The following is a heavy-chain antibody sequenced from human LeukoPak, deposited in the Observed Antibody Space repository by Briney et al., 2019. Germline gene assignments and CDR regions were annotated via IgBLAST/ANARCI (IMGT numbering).Heavy chain of an antibody. J-gene: IGHJ4*02. Sequence: ASVKVSCKVSGYTLTELSMHWVRQAPGKGLEWMGGFDPEDGETIYAQKFQGRVTMTEDTSTDTAYMELSSLRSEDTAVYYCATYVWGSYTVDYWGQGTLVIVSS. V-gene: IGHV1-24*01. CDR1: GYTLTELS. CDR2: FDPEDGET. D-gene: IGHD3-16*01. CDR3: ATYVWGSYTVDY.